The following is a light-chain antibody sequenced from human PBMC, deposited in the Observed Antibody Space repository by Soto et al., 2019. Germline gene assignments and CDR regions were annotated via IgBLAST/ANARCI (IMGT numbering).Light chain of an antibody. CDR1: QAISRW. V-gene: IGKV1-5*01. CDR3: AKANGDRTWR. CDR2: DAS. Sequence: DIQLTQSPATLSASVGDRVSITCRASQAISRWLAWYQQKPGKAPKVLIWDASSLQRGVPSRFTGGGSGTEFTLTINGRQPVDFVNFYCAKANGDRTWRCGQGTK. J-gene: IGKJ1*01.